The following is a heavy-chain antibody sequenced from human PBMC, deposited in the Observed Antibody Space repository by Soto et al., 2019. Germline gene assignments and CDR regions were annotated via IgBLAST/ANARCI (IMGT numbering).Heavy chain of an antibody. CDR2: IYYSGST. Sequence: SETLSLTCTVSGGSISSGGYYWSWIRQHPGKGLEWIGYIYYSGSTYYNPSLKSRVTISVDTSKNQFSLKLSSVTAADTAVYYCARGPQGRHYDSSGPFDYWGQGTLVTVSS. CDR1: GGSISSGGYY. D-gene: IGHD3-22*01. J-gene: IGHJ4*02. V-gene: IGHV4-31*03. CDR3: ARGPQGRHYDSSGPFDY.